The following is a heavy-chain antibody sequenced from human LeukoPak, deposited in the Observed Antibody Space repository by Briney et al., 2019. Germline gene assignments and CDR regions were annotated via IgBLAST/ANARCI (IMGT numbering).Heavy chain of an antibody. D-gene: IGHD6-13*01. CDR3: AKGIAAAVYYFDY. Sequence: PGGSLRLSCAASGFTFDDYAMHWVRQAPGKGLEWVSLISWDGGSTYYADSVKGPFTISRDNSKTSLYLQMNSLRAEDTALYYCAKGIAAAVYYFDYWGQGTLVTVSS. CDR2: ISWDGGST. V-gene: IGHV3-43D*03. J-gene: IGHJ4*02. CDR1: GFTFDDYA.